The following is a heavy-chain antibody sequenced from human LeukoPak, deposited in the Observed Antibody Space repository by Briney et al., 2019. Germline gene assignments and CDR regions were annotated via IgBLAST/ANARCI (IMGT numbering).Heavy chain of an antibody. CDR1: GFNFHNFA. Sequence: PGGSLRLSCEASGFNFHNFAMHWVRQAPGKGLEWVAVISNDERNKYYTDSVKGRFTISRDNSKNTLYLQMNSLRAEDTAVYYCARDYCTNGVCYLDAFDIWGQGTMVTASS. CDR3: ARDYCTNGVCYLDAFDI. CDR2: ISNDERNK. D-gene: IGHD2-8*01. J-gene: IGHJ3*02. V-gene: IGHV3-30*04.